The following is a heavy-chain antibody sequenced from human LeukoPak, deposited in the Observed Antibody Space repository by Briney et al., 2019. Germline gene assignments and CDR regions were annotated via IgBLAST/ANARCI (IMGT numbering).Heavy chain of an antibody. V-gene: IGHV3-30-3*01. CDR3: ARSAIPDY. CDR2: ISYDGSNK. J-gene: IGHJ4*02. Sequence: GGSLRLSCAASGFTFSSYAMSWVRQAPGKGLEWVAVISYDGSNKYYADSVKGRFTISRDNSKNTLYLQMNSLRAEDTAVYYCARSAIPDYWGQGTLVTVSS. D-gene: IGHD2-2*02. CDR1: GFTFSSYA.